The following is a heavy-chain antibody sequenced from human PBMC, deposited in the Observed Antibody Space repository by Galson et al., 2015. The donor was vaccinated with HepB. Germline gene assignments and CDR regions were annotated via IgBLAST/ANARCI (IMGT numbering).Heavy chain of an antibody. CDR3: ARAIQQDTAMVLGGYYYGMDV. CDR2: IIPIFGTA. Sequence: SVKVSCKASGGTFSSYAISWVRQAPGQGLEWMGGIIPIFGTANYAQKFQGRVTITADESTSTAYMELSSLRSEDTAVYYCARAIQQDTAMVLGGYYYGMDVWGQGTTVTVSS. V-gene: IGHV1-69*13. J-gene: IGHJ6*02. CDR1: GGTFSSYA. D-gene: IGHD5-18*01.